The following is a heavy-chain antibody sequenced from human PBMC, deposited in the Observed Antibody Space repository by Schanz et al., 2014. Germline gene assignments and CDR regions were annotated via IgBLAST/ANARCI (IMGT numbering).Heavy chain of an antibody. D-gene: IGHD1-26*01. J-gene: IGHJ6*02. CDR1: GFSFDDYT. Sequence: EVQLVESGGVVAQPGGSLRLSCAASGFSFDDYTMHWVRQAPGKGREWVSLIDRDGGHTYYAVSVKGRFTISRDNSKNSLYLQMNSLRTEDTALYYCAKDSRGSSFDMDVGGQGPTVTVSS. CDR3: AKDSRGSSFDMDV. CDR2: IDRDGGHT. V-gene: IGHV3-43*01.